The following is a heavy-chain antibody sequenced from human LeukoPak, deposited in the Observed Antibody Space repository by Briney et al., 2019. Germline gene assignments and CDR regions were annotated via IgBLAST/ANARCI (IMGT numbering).Heavy chain of an antibody. CDR3: ARAQEMATINPYYFDY. V-gene: IGHV4-59*01. J-gene: IGHJ4*02. Sequence: SETLSLTCAVYGGSFSGYYWSWVRQPPGKGLEWIGYIYYSGSTNYNPSLKSRVTISVDTSKNQFSLKLSSVTAADTAVYYCARAQEMATINPYYFDYWGQGTLVTVSS. CDR2: IYYSGST. D-gene: IGHD5-24*01. CDR1: GGSFSGYY.